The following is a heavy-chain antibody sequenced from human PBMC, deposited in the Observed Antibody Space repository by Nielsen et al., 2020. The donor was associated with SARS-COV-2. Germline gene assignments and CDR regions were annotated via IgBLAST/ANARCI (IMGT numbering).Heavy chain of an antibody. CDR1: GYTFTTYG. V-gene: IGHV1-69*01. J-gene: IGHJ6*03. CDR2: IIRLSGA. CDR3: ARGSQGQQLNYYMDV. D-gene: IGHD4-11*01. Sequence: KISCQASGYTFTTYGITWVRQAPGQGLEWIGEIIRLSGANYAQKFQGRVTITADGSTSTAYMELSSLRSEDTAVYYCARGSQGQQLNYYMDVWGKGTTVTVSS.